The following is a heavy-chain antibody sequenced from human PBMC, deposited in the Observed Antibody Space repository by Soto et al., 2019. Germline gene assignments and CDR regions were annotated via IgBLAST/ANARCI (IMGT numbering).Heavy chain of an antibody. D-gene: IGHD2-2*01. V-gene: IGHV4-30-2*01. Sequence: QLQLQESGSGLVKPSQTLSLTCAVSGGSISSGGYSWSWIRQPPGKGLEWIGYIYHSGSTYYNPSPXCXXTLSVDRSKNQFSLKLSSVTAADTAVYYCARVPTPWGQGTLVTVSS. J-gene: IGHJ5*02. CDR3: ARVPTP. CDR1: GGSISSGGYS. CDR2: IYHSGST.